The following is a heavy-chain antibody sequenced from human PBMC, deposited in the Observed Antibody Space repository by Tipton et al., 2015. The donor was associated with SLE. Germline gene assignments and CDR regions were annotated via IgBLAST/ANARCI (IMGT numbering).Heavy chain of an antibody. CDR1: GGSISSGSYY. V-gene: IGHV4-61*01. CDR2: IYYSGST. J-gene: IGHJ4*02. D-gene: IGHD1-14*01. Sequence: TLSLTCTVSGGSISSGSYYWSWIRQPPGKGLEWIGYIYYSGSTNYNPSLKSRVTISVDTSKNQFSLKVSSVTAADTAVYYCARDGAPEDPVDYWGQGTLVTVSS. CDR3: ARDGAPEDPVDY.